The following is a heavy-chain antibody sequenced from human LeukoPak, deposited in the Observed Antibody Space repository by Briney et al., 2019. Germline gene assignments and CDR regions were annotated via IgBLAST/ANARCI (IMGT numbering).Heavy chain of an antibody. D-gene: IGHD3-22*01. J-gene: IGHJ4*02. Sequence: PGGSLRLSCAASGFTFDEYGMSWVRQAPGKGLEWVSGINWNGGSTGYADSVKGRFTISRDNANNSLYLQMNSLRAEDTALYYCATNNYYYDSSGYPFDYWGQGTLATVSS. V-gene: IGHV3-20*04. CDR3: ATNNYYYDSSGYPFDY. CDR2: INWNGGST. CDR1: GFTFDEYG.